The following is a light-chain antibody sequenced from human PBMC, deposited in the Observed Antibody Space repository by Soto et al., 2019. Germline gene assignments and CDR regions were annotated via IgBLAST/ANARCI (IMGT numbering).Light chain of an antibody. Sequence: EIVMTQSPATLSVSPGERATLSCRASQSVSSNLAWYQQKPGQAPRLLIYGASTRATCIPARFSGSGSGTEFTLTNSSLQYEDFAVYYCQQYNNWPPWTFGQGTKVEIK. J-gene: IGKJ1*01. CDR3: QQYNNWPPWT. CDR1: QSVSSN. CDR2: GAS. V-gene: IGKV3D-15*01.